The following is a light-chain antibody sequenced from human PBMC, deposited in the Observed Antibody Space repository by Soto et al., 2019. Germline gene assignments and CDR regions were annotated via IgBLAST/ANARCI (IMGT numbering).Light chain of an antibody. CDR1: QSVTSNY. Sequence: EIGMTQSPATLSVSPVERATLSCRSSQSVTSNYLAWYQQKPGQAPRLLLFGASIRDTGIPDRFSGSGSGTDFTLTIRRLESEDFAVYYCQQYGSSPGTFGQGTKVDIK. J-gene: IGKJ1*01. V-gene: IGKV3-20*01. CDR3: QQYGSSPGT. CDR2: GAS.